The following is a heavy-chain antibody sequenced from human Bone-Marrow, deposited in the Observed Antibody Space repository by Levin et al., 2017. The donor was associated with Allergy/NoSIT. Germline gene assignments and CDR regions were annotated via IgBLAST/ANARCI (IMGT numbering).Heavy chain of an antibody. CDR1: GYISSSQA. D-gene: IGHD5-24*01. Sequence: ASVKVSCKATGYISSSQAIHWVRQAPGQGLEWMGWINTNTGNPTYAQGHTGRFVFSLDSSDNTAHLQISGLQTEDTAVYYCARDRHYNPRYGVDIWGQGTMVTVSS. CDR2: INTNTGNP. CDR3: ARDRHYNPRYGVDI. J-gene: IGHJ3*02. V-gene: IGHV7-4-1*02.